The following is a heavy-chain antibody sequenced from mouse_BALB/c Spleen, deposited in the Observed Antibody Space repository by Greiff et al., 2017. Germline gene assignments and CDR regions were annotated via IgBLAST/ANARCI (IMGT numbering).Heavy chain of an antibody. D-gene: IGHD2-1*01. CDR3: ARGGNYWYYFDY. CDR1: GYSITSGYY. CDR2: ISYDGSN. Sequence: VQLQQSGPGLVKPSQSLSLTCSVTGYSITSGYYWNWIRQFPGNKLEWMGYISYDGSNNYNPSLKNRISITRDTSKNQFFLKLNSVTTEDTATYYCARGGNYWYYFDYWGQGTTLTVSS. J-gene: IGHJ2*01. V-gene: IGHV3-6*02.